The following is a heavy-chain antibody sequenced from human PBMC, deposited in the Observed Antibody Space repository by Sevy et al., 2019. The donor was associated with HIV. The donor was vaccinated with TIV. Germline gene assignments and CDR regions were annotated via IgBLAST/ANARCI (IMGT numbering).Heavy chain of an antibody. Sequence: SETLSLTCTVSGGSISSGDYYWTWIRQSPGKGLEWIGYIYYSGTTYYSPSLKSRVTISVDTSKNQFSLRLSSVTAADTAVYYCAGYCISTSPHNWFDPWGQGTLVTVSS. D-gene: IGHD2-2*01. CDR2: IYYSGTT. CDR1: GGSISSGDYY. V-gene: IGHV4-30-4*01. J-gene: IGHJ5*02. CDR3: AGYCISTSPHNWFDP.